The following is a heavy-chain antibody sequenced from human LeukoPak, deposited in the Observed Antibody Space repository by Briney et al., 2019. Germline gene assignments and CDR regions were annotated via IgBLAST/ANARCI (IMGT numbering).Heavy chain of an antibody. CDR2: IYYSGST. V-gene: IGHV4-30-4*02. CDR3: ARGGTYALV. D-gene: IGHD3-16*01. J-gene: IGHJ4*02. Sequence: SETLSLTCTVSGGSISSGDYYWSWIRQPPGKGLEWIGYIYYSGSTYYNPSLKSRVTISVDTSKNQFSLKLNSMTAADTAVYYCARGGTYALVWGQGTLVTVSS. CDR1: GGSISSGDYY.